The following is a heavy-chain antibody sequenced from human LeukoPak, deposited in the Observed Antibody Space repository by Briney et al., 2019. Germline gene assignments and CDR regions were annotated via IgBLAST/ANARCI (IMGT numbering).Heavy chain of an antibody. CDR1: GGSISSYY. V-gene: IGHV4-59*01. CDR3: AREGGTGAFDI. CDR2: IYSSGTT. Sequence: SETLSLTCTVSGGSISSYYWSWIRQPPGKGLEWIAYIYSSGTTNYNPSLKSRVTISVDTSKNQFSLNLSSVTAADTAVYYCAREGGTGAFDIWGQGTMVTVSS. D-gene: IGHD1-14*01. J-gene: IGHJ3*02.